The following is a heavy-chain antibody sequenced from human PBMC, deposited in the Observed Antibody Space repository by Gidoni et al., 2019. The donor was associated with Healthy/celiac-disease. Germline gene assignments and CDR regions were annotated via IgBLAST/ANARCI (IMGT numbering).Heavy chain of an antibody. D-gene: IGHD3-22*01. CDR2: FDPEDGET. CDR3: ATDRAQNWYYDTNARNGAFDI. Sequence: QVQLVQSGAEVKTPGASVTVSCKVSGYTLTELSMHWVRQAPGKGLEWMGGFDPEDGETIYAQKFQGRVTMTEDTSTDTAYMELSSLRSEDTAVYYCATDRAQNWYYDTNARNGAFDIWGQGTMVTVSS. J-gene: IGHJ3*02. CDR1: GYTLTELS. V-gene: IGHV1-24*01.